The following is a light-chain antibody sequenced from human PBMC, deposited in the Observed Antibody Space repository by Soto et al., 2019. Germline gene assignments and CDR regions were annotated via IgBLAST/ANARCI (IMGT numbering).Light chain of an antibody. V-gene: IGKV1-5*03. Sequence: DIQMTQSPSTLSASVGDRVTITCRASQSISSWLAWYQQKPGKAPKLLIYKASSLESGVPSRFSGSGSGTEFTLTIISLQPDDFATYYCQQFHSFSPTFGQGTKVEIK. CDR3: QQFHSFSPT. J-gene: IGKJ1*01. CDR1: QSISSW. CDR2: KAS.